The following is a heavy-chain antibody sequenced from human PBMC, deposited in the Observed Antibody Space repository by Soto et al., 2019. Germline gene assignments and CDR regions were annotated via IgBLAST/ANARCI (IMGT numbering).Heavy chain of an antibody. CDR3: AGFYGSGNYGMYV. J-gene: IGHJ6*02. Sequence: SETLSLTCAVSCGSISSCGYSWSWIRQPPGKGLEWIGYIYHSGSTYYNPSLKSRVTISVDRSKNQFSLKLSSVTAADTAVYYCAGFYGSGNYGMYVWGQGTTVTVSS. CDR1: CGSISSCGYS. V-gene: IGHV4-30-2*01. CDR2: IYHSGST. D-gene: IGHD3-10*01.